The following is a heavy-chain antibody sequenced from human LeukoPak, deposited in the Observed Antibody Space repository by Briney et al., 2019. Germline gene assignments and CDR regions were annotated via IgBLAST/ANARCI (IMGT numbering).Heavy chain of an antibody. CDR2: IYSGGST. V-gene: IGHV3-53*01. CDR1: GFTVSSNY. D-gene: IGHD2-15*01. CDR3: AREVVVVVAATPAQLGYYYYMDV. Sequence: GGSLRLSCAASGFTVSSNYMSWVRQAPGKGLEWVSVIYSGGSTYYADSVKGRFTISRDNSKSTLYIQMNSLRAEDTAVYYCAREVVVVVAATPAQLGYYYYMDVWGKGITVTVSS. J-gene: IGHJ6*03.